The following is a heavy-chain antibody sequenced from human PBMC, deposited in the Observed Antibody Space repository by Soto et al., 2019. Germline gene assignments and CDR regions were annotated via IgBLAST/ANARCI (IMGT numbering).Heavy chain of an antibody. CDR1: GGSISSAGYY. D-gene: IGHD2-2*01. CDR2: IYYSGST. V-gene: IGHV4-31*03. J-gene: IGHJ6*02. CDR3: ARMGGNIVVVPAAMLGQHYYYGMDV. Sequence: PSETLSLTCTFSGGSISSAGYYWSWIRQHPGKGLEWIGYIYYSGSTYYNPSLKSRVTISVDTSKNQFSLKLSSVTAADTAVYYCARMGGNIVVVPAAMLGQHYYYGMDVWGQGTTVTVSS.